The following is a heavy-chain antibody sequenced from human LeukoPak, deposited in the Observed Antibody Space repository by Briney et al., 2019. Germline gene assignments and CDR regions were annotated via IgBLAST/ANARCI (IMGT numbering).Heavy chain of an antibody. V-gene: IGHV3-74*01. D-gene: IGHD4-17*01. Sequence: GSLRLSCAASGFTFSSYWMHWVRQAPGKGLVWVSRINSDGSSTRYADSVKGRFTISRDNAKNTLYLQMNSLRAEDTAVYYCARSDTVATYDYRGQGTLVTVSS. CDR3: ARSDTVATYDY. CDR2: INSDGSST. CDR1: GFTFSSYW. J-gene: IGHJ4*02.